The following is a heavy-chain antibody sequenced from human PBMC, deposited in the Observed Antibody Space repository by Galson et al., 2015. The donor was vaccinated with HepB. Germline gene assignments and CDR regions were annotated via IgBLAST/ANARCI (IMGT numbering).Heavy chain of an antibody. D-gene: IGHD2-2*01. V-gene: IGHV3-30-3*01. J-gene: IGHJ4*02. Sequence: SLRLSCAASGFTFSSYAMHWVRQAPGKGLEWVAVISYDGSNKYYADSVKGRFTISRDNSKNTLYLQMNSLRAEDTAVYYCARDVYCSSTSCYGLDYWGQGTLVTVSS. CDR3: ARDVYCSSTSCYGLDY. CDR2: ISYDGSNK. CDR1: GFTFSSYA.